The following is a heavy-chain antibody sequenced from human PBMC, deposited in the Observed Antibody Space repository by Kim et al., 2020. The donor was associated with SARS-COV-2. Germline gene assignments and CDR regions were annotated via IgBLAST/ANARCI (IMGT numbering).Heavy chain of an antibody. V-gene: IGHV3-30-3*01. Sequence: GVSLRLSCAASGFTFSSYAMHWVRQAPGKGLEWVAVISYDGSNKYYADSVKGRFTISRDNSKNTLYLQMNSLRAEDTAVYYCASEVGSGYDSGSDYWGQGTLVTVSS. D-gene: IGHD5-12*01. CDR3: ASEVGSGYDSGSDY. CDR2: ISYDGSNK. J-gene: IGHJ4*02. CDR1: GFTFSSYA.